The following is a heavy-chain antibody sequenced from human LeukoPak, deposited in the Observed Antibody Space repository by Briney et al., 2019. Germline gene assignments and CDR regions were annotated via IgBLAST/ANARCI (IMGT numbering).Heavy chain of an antibody. J-gene: IGHJ4*02. V-gene: IGHV3-53*01. CDR3: AKDPAIVVVVAAHFDY. D-gene: IGHD2-15*01. Sequence: GGSLRLSCAASGFTVSSNYMSWVRQAPGKGLEWVSVIYSGGSTYYADSVKGRFTISRDNSKNTLYLQVNSLRAEDTAVYYCAKDPAIVVVVAAHFDYWGQGTLVTVSS. CDR1: GFTVSSNY. CDR2: IYSGGST.